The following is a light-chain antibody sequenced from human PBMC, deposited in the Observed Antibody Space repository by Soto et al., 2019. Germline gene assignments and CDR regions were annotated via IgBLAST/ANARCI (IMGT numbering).Light chain of an antibody. V-gene: IGKV2-28*01. J-gene: IGKJ3*01. CDR2: AAS. CDR3: QQSYSTPIT. CDR1: QGLLHSNGYNY. Sequence: DIVMTQSPLSLPVTPGEPASISCRSSQGLLHSNGYNYLDWYLQKPGKAPKLLIYAASSLQSGVPSTFSGSGSGTDFTLTISSLQPEDFATYYCQQSYSTPITFGPGTKVDIK.